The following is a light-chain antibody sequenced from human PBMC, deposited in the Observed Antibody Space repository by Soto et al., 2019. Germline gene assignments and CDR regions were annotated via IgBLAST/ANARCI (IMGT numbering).Light chain of an antibody. Sequence: QSALTQPASVSGSPGQSITISCTGTNSDVGGYNYVSWYQQHPGKAPELMIYEVSHRPSGVSNRFSGSKSDNTASLTISGLQPADEADYYCSSYAGSTTFYVFGTGTKLTVL. CDR3: SSYAGSTTFYV. V-gene: IGLV2-14*01. CDR2: EVS. CDR1: NSDVGGYNY. J-gene: IGLJ1*01.